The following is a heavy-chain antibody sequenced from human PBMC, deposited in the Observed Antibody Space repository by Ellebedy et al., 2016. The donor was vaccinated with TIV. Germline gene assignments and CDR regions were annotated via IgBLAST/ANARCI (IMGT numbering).Heavy chain of an antibody. Sequence: SETLSLTXTVSGGSISSGGYYWSWIRQHPGKGPEWIGYIYYSGSTYYNPSLKSRVTISVDTSKNQFSLKLSSVTAADTAVYYCARVRYQLLYVDYWGQGTLVTVSS. D-gene: IGHD2-2*02. CDR1: GGSISSGGYY. J-gene: IGHJ4*02. CDR3: ARVRYQLLYVDY. V-gene: IGHV4-31*03. CDR2: IYYSGST.